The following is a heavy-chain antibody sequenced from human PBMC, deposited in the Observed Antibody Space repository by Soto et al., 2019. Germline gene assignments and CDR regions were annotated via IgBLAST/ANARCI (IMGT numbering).Heavy chain of an antibody. CDR1: GYTFTSYG. D-gene: IGHD3-16*02. CDR2: ISAYNGNT. Sequence: QVQLVQSGAEVKKPGASVKVSCKASGYTFTSYGISWVRQAPGQGLEWMGWISAYNGNTNYAQKLQGRVTMTTDTSTSTAYMELRSLRSDDTAVYYCARDTPRGRLRLGELSAAFDYWGQGTLVTVSS. V-gene: IGHV1-18*01. CDR3: ARDTPRGRLRLGELSAAFDY. J-gene: IGHJ4*02.